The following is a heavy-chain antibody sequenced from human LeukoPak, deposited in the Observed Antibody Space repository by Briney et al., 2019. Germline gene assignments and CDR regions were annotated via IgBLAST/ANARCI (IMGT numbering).Heavy chain of an antibody. D-gene: IGHD5-18*01. Sequence: GGSLRLSCTVSGFTFGDYAMSWVRQAPGKGLEWVGFIRSKAYGGTTEYAASVKGRFTISRDDSKSIAYLQMNSLKTEDTAVYYCTREGIGYRTYFDYWGQGTLVTVSS. CDR2: IRSKAYGGTT. J-gene: IGHJ4*02. V-gene: IGHV3-49*04. CDR1: GFTFGDYA. CDR3: TREGIGYRTYFDY.